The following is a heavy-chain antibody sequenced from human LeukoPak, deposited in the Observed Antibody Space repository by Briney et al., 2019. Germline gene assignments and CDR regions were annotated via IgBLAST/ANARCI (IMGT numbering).Heavy chain of an antibody. CDR3: AKVKSSLRVVGA. V-gene: IGHV3-23*01. CDR2: ISAIGDIT. Sequence: GGSLRLSCAASGFIFRSSGMSWVRQAPGKGLEWVSSISAIGDITHYAESVQGRFTISRDNSRNTLYVQMNSLSVDDTAVYYCAKVKSSLRVVGAWGQGTLVTVSS. J-gene: IGHJ5*02. D-gene: IGHD3-22*01. CDR1: GFIFRSSG.